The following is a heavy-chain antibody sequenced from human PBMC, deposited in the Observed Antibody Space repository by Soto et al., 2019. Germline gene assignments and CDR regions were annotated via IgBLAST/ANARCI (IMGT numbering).Heavy chain of an antibody. V-gene: IGHV1-18*04. CDR1: GYAFTSYG. CDR3: ARCFCSGGTWYDS. Sequence: QSQLVQSGAEVKKPGASVQVSCKASGYAFTSYGIRWARQAPGQGLEWMGWISPYNGETDYAPKFQGRVTMTTDTATCTGYMELRSLRADDTAVYYCARCFCSGGTWYDSWGQGTLVTVSS. J-gene: IGHJ5*01. D-gene: IGHD2-15*01. CDR2: ISPYNGET.